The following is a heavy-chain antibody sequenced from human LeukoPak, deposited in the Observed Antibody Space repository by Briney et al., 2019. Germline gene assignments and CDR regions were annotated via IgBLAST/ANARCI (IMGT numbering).Heavy chain of an antibody. J-gene: IGHJ4*02. CDR1: GFTFGSYG. V-gene: IGHV3-30*02. CDR3: ARDSEAYSSGELDY. D-gene: IGHD6-19*01. CDR2: IRSDGSNK. Sequence: PGGSLRLSCAASGFTFGSYGMHWVRQAPGKGLEWVTFIRSDGSNKYYADSVKGRFTISRDNSKNTLYLQMNSLRAEDTAVYYCARDSEAYSSGELDYWGQGTLVTVSS.